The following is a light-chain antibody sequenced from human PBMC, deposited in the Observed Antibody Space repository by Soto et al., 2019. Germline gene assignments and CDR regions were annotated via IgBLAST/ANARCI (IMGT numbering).Light chain of an antibody. CDR2: KAS. CDR1: QSISSW. J-gene: IGKJ1*01. Sequence: DIQMTQSPSTLSASVGDRVTITCRASQSISSWLAWYQQKPGKAPKLLIYKASSLESGVPSRFSRSGSRTVFTLTLASLQPDDFASYYCQQYYRFPRTFGQGTKVEIK. V-gene: IGKV1-5*03. CDR3: QQYYRFPRT.